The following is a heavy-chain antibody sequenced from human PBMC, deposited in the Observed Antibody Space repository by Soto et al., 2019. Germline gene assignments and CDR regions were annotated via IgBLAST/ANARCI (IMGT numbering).Heavy chain of an antibody. V-gene: IGHV1-3*01. D-gene: IGHD5-12*01. J-gene: IGHJ4*02. Sequence: VQLVQSGAEVKKPGASVKISCTASGISSTTYAIHWVRQAPGQGLEWMGWINAGNGDTRYSQRFQGRVTLTRDTSATTTYMDLTSLRFEDTSIYYCARAITGYVTWGQGTLVTVSS. CDR3: ARAITGYVT. CDR2: INAGNGDT. CDR1: GISSTTYA.